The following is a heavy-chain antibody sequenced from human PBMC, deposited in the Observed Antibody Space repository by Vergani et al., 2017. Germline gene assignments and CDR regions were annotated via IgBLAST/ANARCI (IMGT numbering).Heavy chain of an antibody. CDR3: AKHLSPGTTTGAFDV. J-gene: IGHJ3*01. Sequence: EVQLVQSGAEVKKPGESLKISCKGSGYRFTGYWIAWVRQMPGKGLEYVGFIYPGDSDTRYSPAFQGQVSMSADKSIDTAYLKWSSLKASDTGTYYCAKHLSPGTTTGAFDVWGQGTKVTVSS. V-gene: IGHV5-51*01. D-gene: IGHD1-26*01. CDR2: IYPGDSDT. CDR1: GYRFTGYW.